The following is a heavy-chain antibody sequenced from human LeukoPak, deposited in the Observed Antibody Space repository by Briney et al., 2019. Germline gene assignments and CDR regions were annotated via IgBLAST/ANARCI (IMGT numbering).Heavy chain of an antibody. CDR3: ARVGGYCSSTSCYTDAFDI. Sequence: PSETLSLTCTVSGGSISSYYWSWIRQPPGKGLEWIGYIYYSGSTNYNPSLKSRVTISVDTSKNQFSLKLSSVTAADTAVYYCARVGGYCSSTSCYTDAFDIWGQGTMVTVSS. CDR2: IYYSGST. CDR1: GGSISSYY. D-gene: IGHD2-2*02. J-gene: IGHJ3*02. V-gene: IGHV4-59*01.